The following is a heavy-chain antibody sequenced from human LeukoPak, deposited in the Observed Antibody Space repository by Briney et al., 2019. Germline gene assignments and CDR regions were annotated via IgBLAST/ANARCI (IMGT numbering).Heavy chain of an antibody. CDR2: INHSGST. Sequence: SETLSLTCAVYGGSFSGYYWSWIRQPPGKGLEWIGEINHSGSTNYNPSLKSRVTISVDTSKNQFSLKLSSVTAADTAVYYCARALGTVTTNGAFDIWGQGTMVTVSS. V-gene: IGHV4-34*01. CDR1: GGSFSGYY. CDR3: ARALGTVTTNGAFDI. D-gene: IGHD4-17*01. J-gene: IGHJ3*02.